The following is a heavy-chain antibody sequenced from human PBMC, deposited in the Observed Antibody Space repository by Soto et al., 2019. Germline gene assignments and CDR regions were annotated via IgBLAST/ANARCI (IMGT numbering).Heavy chain of an antibody. CDR2: IYYSGST. Sequence: SETLSLTCTVSGGSISSGGYYLSWIRQHPGKGLEWIGYIYYSGSTNYNPSLKSRVTISVDTSKNQFSLKLSSVIAADTAVYYCARHGSCSGGSCYASFDYWGQGALVTVSS. V-gene: IGHV4-61*08. CDR1: GGSISSGGYY. D-gene: IGHD2-15*01. CDR3: ARHGSCSGGSCYASFDY. J-gene: IGHJ4*02.